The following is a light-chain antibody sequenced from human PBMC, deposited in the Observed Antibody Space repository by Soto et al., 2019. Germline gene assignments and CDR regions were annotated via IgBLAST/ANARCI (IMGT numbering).Light chain of an antibody. Sequence: DIQMTQSPSTLSASVGDRVAITCRASQSIGIWLAWYQQKPGKAPRFLIYTASTLESGVPSRFSGSGSGTEFTLTISSLQPDDFATYYCQQYKDYSWTFGQGTKVEFK. CDR3: QQYKDYSWT. J-gene: IGKJ1*01. V-gene: IGKV1-5*03. CDR2: TAS. CDR1: QSIGIW.